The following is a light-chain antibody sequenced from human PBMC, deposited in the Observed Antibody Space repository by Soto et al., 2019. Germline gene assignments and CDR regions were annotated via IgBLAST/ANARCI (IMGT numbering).Light chain of an antibody. J-gene: IGKJ5*01. CDR1: QSVSRY. CDR3: QQRSNWPIT. V-gene: IGKV3-11*01. Sequence: IVCTQPPATLSLSPGARATLSCRASQSVSRYLAWYQQKPGPAPRLLIYDASNRATGIPARFSAIESGTDFTLNLRGLEPEDAEVDYGQQRSNWPITFGQGTRLEN. CDR2: DAS.